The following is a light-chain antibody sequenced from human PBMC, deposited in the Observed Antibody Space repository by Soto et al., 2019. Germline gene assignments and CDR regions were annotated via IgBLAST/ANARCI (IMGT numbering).Light chain of an antibody. J-gene: IGLJ1*01. V-gene: IGLV2-14*02. Sequence: QSVPTQPASVSGSPGQSITISCTGVSNDAGGYYLVSWYQQHPGQAPKLIIYAVSNRPSGVSNRFSASKSGNTASLFISGLQAEDEADYYCSSYTSDSSYVFGSGTKVTVL. CDR3: SSYTSDSSYV. CDR2: AVS. CDR1: SNDAGGYYL.